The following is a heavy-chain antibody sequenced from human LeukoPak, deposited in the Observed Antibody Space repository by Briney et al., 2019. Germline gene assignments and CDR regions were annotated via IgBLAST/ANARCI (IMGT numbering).Heavy chain of an antibody. D-gene: IGHD6-6*01. CDR1: GFTFSNAW. Sequence: GGSLRLSGAASGFTFSNAWMSWVRQAPGKGLEWVGRIKSKTDGGTTDYAAPVKGRFTISRDDSKNTLYLQMNSLKTEDTAVYYCTTLEYSSSSGLPYFDYWGQGTLVTVSS. CDR2: IKSKTDGGTT. J-gene: IGHJ4*02. CDR3: TTLEYSSSSGLPYFDY. V-gene: IGHV3-15*01.